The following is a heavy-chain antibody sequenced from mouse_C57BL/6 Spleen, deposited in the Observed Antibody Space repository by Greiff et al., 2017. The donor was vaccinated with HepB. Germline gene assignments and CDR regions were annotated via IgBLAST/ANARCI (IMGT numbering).Heavy chain of an antibody. CDR3: ARYGGATDQATGAMDY. D-gene: IGHD3-2*02. V-gene: IGHV1-55*01. CDR1: GYTFTSYW. CDR2: IYPGSGST. Sequence: QVQLQQSGAELVKPGASVKMSCKASGYTFTSYWITWVKQRPGQGLEWIGDIYPGSGSTNYNEKFKSKATLTVDTSSSTAYMQLSSLTSEDSAVYYCARYGGATDQATGAMDYWGQGTSVTVSS. J-gene: IGHJ4*01.